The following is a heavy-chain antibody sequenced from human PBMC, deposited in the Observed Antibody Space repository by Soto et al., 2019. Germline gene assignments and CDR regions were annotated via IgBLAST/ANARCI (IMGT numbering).Heavy chain of an antibody. CDR2: ISYDGSNK. CDR3: ASPEMAANFDY. V-gene: IGHV3-30-3*01. D-gene: IGHD6-19*01. Sequence: GGSLRLSCAASGFTFSSYAMHWVRQAPGKGLEWVAVISYDGSNKYYADSVKGRFTISRDNSKNTLYLQMNSLRAEDTAVYYCASPEMAANFDYWGQGTLVTVSS. J-gene: IGHJ4*02. CDR1: GFTFSSYA.